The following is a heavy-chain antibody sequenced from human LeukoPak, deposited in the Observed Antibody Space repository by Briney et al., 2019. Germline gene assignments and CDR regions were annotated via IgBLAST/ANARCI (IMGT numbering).Heavy chain of an antibody. V-gene: IGHV4-4*02. CDR1: GGSISSSNW. CDR3: ARLTGGLQIAAAGREAFDI. J-gene: IGHJ3*02. D-gene: IGHD6-13*01. Sequence: SETLSLTCAVSGGSISSSNWWSWVRQPPGKGLEWIGEIYHSGSTNYNPSLKSRVTISLDKSKNQFSLKPNSVTAADTAVYYCARLTGGLQIAAAGREAFDIWGQGTMVTVSS. CDR2: IYHSGST.